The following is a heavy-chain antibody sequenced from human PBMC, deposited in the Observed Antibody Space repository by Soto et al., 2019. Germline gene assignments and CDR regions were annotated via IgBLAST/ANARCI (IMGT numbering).Heavy chain of an antibody. J-gene: IGHJ4*02. Sequence: ASVKVSCKASGGTFSSYAISWVRQAPGQGLEWMGGIIPIFGTANYAQKFQGRVTITADESTSTAYMELSSLRSEDTAVYYCASSPYYYDSSGYYYGPEFDYWGQGTLVTVSS. D-gene: IGHD3-22*01. CDR1: GGTFSSYA. CDR2: IIPIFGTA. CDR3: ASSPYYYDSSGYYYGPEFDY. V-gene: IGHV1-69*13.